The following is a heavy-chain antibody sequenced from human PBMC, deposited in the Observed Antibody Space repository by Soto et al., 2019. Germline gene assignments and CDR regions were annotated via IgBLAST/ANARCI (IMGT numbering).Heavy chain of an antibody. V-gene: IGHV3-23*01. Sequence: PWGSLRLPCAASGFTFSSSAMSWVRQAPGKGLEWDSAISGSGGSTYYADSVKGRFTISRDNSKNTLYPKMSSQRAADTAVYYCAKGMEILTGYSSYHYGMDVWGQGATVTVSS. CDR1: GFTFSSSA. D-gene: IGHD3-9*01. CDR3: AKGMEILTGYSSYHYGMDV. J-gene: IGHJ6*02. CDR2: ISGSGGST.